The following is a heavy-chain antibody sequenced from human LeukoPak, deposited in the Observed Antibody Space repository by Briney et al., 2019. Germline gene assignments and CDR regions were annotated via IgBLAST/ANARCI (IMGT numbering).Heavy chain of an antibody. J-gene: IGHJ6*03. V-gene: IGHV4-59*01. CDR1: SGSISSYY. CDR3: ARTEESGYSYRYFGYYYYMDV. Sequence: SETLSLTCTVSSGSISSYYWSWIRQPPGKGLEWIGYIYYSGSTHYNPSLKSRVTISVDTSKNQFSLKLSSVTAADTAVYYCARTEESGYSYRYFGYYYYMDVWGKGTTVTVSS. D-gene: IGHD5-18*01. CDR2: IYYSGST.